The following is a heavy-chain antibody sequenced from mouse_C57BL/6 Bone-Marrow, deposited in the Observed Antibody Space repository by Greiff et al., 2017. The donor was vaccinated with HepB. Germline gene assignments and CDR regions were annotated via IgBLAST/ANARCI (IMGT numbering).Heavy chain of an antibody. CDR3: ARLGPLLLPDY. Sequence: VKLMESGAELVRPGASVKLSCKASGYTFTDYYINWVKQRPGQGLEWIARIYPGSGNTYYNEKFKGKATLTAEKSSSTAYMQLSSLTSEDSAVYFCARLGPLLLPDYWGQGTTLTVSS. J-gene: IGHJ2*01. D-gene: IGHD1-1*01. CDR2: IYPGSGNT. CDR1: GYTFTDYY. V-gene: IGHV1-76*01.